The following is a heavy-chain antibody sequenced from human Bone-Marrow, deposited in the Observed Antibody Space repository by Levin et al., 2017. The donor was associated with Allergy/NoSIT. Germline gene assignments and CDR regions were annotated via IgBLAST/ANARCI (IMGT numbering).Heavy chain of an antibody. CDR1: GGSVTSGDYY. Sequence: SETLSLTCSVSGGSVTSGDYYWSWIRKPPGKGLEWIGFIHSSGSTNYIPSLKSRVTMSHDTSKNQLSLSLTSVTASDTAIYYCARVSAAGGTRLFDYWGQGTLVTVSS. CDR2: IHSSGST. CDR3: ARVSAAGGTRLFDY. V-gene: IGHV4-61*08. D-gene: IGHD6-13*01. J-gene: IGHJ4*02.